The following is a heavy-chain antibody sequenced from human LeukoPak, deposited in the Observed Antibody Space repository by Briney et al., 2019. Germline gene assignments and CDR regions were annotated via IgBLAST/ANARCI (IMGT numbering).Heavy chain of an antibody. D-gene: IGHD5-24*01. CDR3: ARAMGYYYSYSYMDV. Sequence: PGGSLRLSCAASGFTFSSYAISWVRQAPGQGLEWMGGIIPIFGTANYAQKFQGRVTITADKSTSTAYMELSSLRSEDTAVYYCARAMGYYYSYSYMDVWGKGTTVTVSS. CDR1: GFTFSSYA. CDR2: IIPIFGTA. J-gene: IGHJ6*03. V-gene: IGHV1-69*06.